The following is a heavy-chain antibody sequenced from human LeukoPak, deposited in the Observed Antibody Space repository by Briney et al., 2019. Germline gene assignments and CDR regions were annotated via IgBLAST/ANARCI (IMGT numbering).Heavy chain of an antibody. CDR3: ARLRVGIPFDL. CDR1: GGSFSGYY. V-gene: IGHV4-34*01. D-gene: IGHD2-21*01. CDR2: INHSGST. Sequence: SETLSLTCAVYGGSFSGYYWSWIRQPPGKGLEWIGEINHSGSTNYNPSLKSRVTISVDTSKNQFSLKLSSVTAADTAVYYCARLRVGIPFDLWGRGTLVTVSS. J-gene: IGHJ2*01.